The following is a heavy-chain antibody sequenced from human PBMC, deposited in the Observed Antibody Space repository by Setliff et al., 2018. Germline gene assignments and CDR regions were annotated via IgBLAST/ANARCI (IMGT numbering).Heavy chain of an antibody. CDR2: ISYSGTP. D-gene: IGHD3-22*01. J-gene: IGHJ6*03. CDR1: DDSFTSSRYY. Sequence: NPSETLSLTCTVSDDSFTSSRYYWGWIRQAPGSGLEWIGSISYSGTPYYNASVESRVTISIDTSRNQFSLELRSVTVADTAVYFCARRPYQHYDSSGYSVNYYMDVWGKGTTVTVSS. V-gene: IGHV4-39*01. CDR3: ARRPYQHYDSSGYSVNYYMDV.